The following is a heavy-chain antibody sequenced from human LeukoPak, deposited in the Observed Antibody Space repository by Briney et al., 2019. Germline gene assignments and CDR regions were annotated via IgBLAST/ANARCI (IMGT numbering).Heavy chain of an antibody. Sequence: EASVKVSCKTSGYTFTASYIHWVRQTPGQGLEWMGWINPYNGATIYAQKFQGKVTMTRDTSISTAYMELSRLRSDDTAVYYCATPHLLSDDTFDVWGRGTMITVSS. J-gene: IGHJ3*01. CDR3: ATPHLLSDDTFDV. CDR2: INPYNGAT. V-gene: IGHV1-2*02. CDR1: GYTFTASY. D-gene: IGHD2-15*01.